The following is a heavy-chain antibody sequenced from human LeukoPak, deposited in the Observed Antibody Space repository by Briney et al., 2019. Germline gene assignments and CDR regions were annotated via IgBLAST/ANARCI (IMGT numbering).Heavy chain of an antibody. D-gene: IGHD1-26*01. Sequence: GGSLRLSCAASGFTFSDYGMHWVRQAPGKGLEWVAVISYDGSNKYYGDSVKGRFTISRDNSKNTLYLQMNSLRADDTAVYYCAKERSIVGALYYYGMDVWGQGTTVTVSS. CDR1: GFTFSDYG. V-gene: IGHV3-30*18. CDR2: ISYDGSNK. J-gene: IGHJ6*02. CDR3: AKERSIVGALYYYGMDV.